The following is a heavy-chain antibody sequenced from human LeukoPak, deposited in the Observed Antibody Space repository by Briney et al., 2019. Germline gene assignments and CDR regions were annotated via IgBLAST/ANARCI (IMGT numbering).Heavy chain of an antibody. V-gene: IGHV3-7*03. J-gene: IGHJ4*02. D-gene: IGHD3-22*01. CDR2: IKPDGSEK. Sequence: GGSLRLSCAASGFTFSDYWMTWVRQAPGKGLEWVANIKPDGSEKYYVDSVRGRFTISRDNAKNSLYLQMNSLRAEDTALYYCAKDGYDYYDSSGYYGYWGQGTLVTVSS. CDR1: GFTFSDYW. CDR3: AKDGYDYYDSSGYYGY.